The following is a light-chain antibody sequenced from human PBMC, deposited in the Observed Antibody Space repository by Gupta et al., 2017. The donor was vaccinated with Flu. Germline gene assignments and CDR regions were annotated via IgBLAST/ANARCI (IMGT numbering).Light chain of an antibody. Sequence: PSSLSAAVGDRVTITCRASQSITTYINWYQQMPGKVPKLLIYGASSLQTGVPSRFSGTRSATNFTLTISSLQPADVATYFCQKYDTTPRTFGGGTKLEIK. CDR2: GAS. J-gene: IGKJ4*01. V-gene: IGKV1-27*01. CDR3: QKYDTTPRT. CDR1: QSITTY.